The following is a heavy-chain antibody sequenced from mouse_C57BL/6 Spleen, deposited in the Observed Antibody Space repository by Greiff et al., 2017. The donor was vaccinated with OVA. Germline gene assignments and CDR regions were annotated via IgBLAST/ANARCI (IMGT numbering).Heavy chain of an antibody. CDR1: GFTFSDYG. CDR2: ISNLAYSI. Sequence: EVHLVESGGGLVQPGGSLKLSCAASGFTFSDYGMAWVRQAPRKGPEWVAFISNLAYSIYYADTVTGRFTISRENAKNTLYLEMSSLRSEDTAMYYCARHEDYGSSWDWFAYWGQGTLVTVSA. J-gene: IGHJ3*01. CDR3: ARHEDYGSSWDWFAY. D-gene: IGHD1-1*01. V-gene: IGHV5-15*01.